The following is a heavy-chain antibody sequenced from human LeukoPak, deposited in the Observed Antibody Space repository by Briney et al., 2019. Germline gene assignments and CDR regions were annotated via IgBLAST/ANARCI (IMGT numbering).Heavy chain of an antibody. CDR2: IYWDDDK. D-gene: IGHD1-26*01. CDR1: GFSVRTRGVG. CDR3: AHALGGATGFDY. V-gene: IGHV2-5*02. Sequence: SGPTLFHPPQTLTLTGALSGFSVRTRGVGVAWIRQTPGKALEWLALIYWDDDKRYSPSLKSRLTITKDTSKNQVVLTMINLDPVDTATYYCAHALGGATGFDYWGQGTLVTVSS. J-gene: IGHJ4*02.